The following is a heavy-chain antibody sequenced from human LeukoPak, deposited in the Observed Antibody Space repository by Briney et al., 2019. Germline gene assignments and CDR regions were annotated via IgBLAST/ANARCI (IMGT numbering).Heavy chain of an antibody. CDR1: GYTFTSYG. Sequence: ASVKVSFKASGYTFTSYGISWVRQAPGQGLEWMGWISAYNGNTNYAQKLQGRVTMTTDTSTSTAYMELRSLGSDDTAVYYCARDANGYDFNYFDYWGQGTLVTVSS. D-gene: IGHD5-12*01. V-gene: IGHV1-18*01. J-gene: IGHJ4*02. CDR3: ARDANGYDFNYFDY. CDR2: ISAYNGNT.